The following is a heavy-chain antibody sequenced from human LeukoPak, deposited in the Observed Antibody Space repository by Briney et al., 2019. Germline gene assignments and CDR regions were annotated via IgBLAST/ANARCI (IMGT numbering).Heavy chain of an antibody. Sequence: SETLSLTCAVYGGSFSGYYWSWIRQPPGKGLEWIGEINHSGSTNYNPSLKSRVTISVDTSKNQFSLKLSSVTAADTAVYYCARVEGRNYAFDIWGQGTMVTVSS. CDR3: ARVEGRNYAFDI. D-gene: IGHD2-15*01. CDR1: GGSFSGYY. V-gene: IGHV4-34*01. J-gene: IGHJ3*02. CDR2: INHSGST.